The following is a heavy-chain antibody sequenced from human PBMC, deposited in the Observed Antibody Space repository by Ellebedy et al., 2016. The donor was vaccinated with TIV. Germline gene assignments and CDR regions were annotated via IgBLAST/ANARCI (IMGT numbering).Heavy chain of an antibody. V-gene: IGHV1-3*01. D-gene: IGHD2-15*01. CDR3: ARAFLLVVAATDNWFDP. Sequence: ALVKVSCKASGYTFTSYAMHWVRQAPGQRLEWMGWINAGNGNTKYSQKFQGRVTITRDTSASTAYMELSSLRSEDTAVYYCARAFLLVVAATDNWFDPWGQGTLVTVSS. CDR1: GYTFTSYA. CDR2: INAGNGNT. J-gene: IGHJ5*02.